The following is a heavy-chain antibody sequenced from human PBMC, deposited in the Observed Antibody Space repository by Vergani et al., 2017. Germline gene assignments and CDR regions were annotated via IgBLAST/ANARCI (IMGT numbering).Heavy chain of an antibody. D-gene: IGHD3-22*01. J-gene: IGHJ3*02. CDR3: TTAFRYDPDAFDI. CDR2: IKSKTDGGTT. V-gene: IGHV3-15*01. CDR1: GFTFSNAW. Sequence: EVQLVESGGGLVKPGGSLRLSCAASGFTFSNAWMSWVRQAPGKGLEWVGRIKSKTDGGTTDYAAPVKGRFTISRDDSKNTLYLQMYSLKTEDTAVYYCTTAFRYDPDAFDIWGQGTMVTVSS.